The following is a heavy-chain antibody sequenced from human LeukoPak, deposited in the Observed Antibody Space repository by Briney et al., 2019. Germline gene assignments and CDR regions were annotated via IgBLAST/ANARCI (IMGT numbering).Heavy chain of an antibody. D-gene: IGHD5-24*01. J-gene: IGHJ6*02. Sequence: ASVKVSCKASGYTVTTYYMHWVRQAPGQGLEWMGILNPSGGSSSYAQKFQGRATLTRATSTSTVHMELSSLRSEDTAVYYCASVYKNGMDVWGQGTTVIVSS. CDR1: GYTVTTYY. V-gene: IGHV1-46*01. CDR2: LNPSGGSS. CDR3: ASVYKNGMDV.